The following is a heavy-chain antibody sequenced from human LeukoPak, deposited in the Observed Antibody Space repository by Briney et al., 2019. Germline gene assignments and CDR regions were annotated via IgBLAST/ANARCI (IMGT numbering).Heavy chain of an antibody. CDR2: ISGSRNYI. V-gene: IGHV3-21*01. CDR3: ARASRMGAVFDS. CDR1: GFTFSSYD. J-gene: IGHJ4*02. Sequence: GGSLRLSCAASGFTFSSYDMNWVRQAPGKGPEWVSSISGSRNYIYYADSIKGRFTISRDNAKNSLYLQMNSLRAEDTAVYYCARASRMGAVFDSWGQGALVTVAS. D-gene: IGHD3-16*01.